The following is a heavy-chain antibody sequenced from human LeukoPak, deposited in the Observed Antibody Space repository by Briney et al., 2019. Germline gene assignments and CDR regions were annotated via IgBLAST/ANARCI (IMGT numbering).Heavy chain of an antibody. D-gene: IGHD3-10*01. CDR2: IRYDGSNK. CDR3: AKDPSRPGGSGSYYPRYFDY. CDR1: GFTFSSYG. Sequence: GGSLRLSCAASGFTFSSYGMHWVRQAPGKGLEWVAFIRYDGSNKYYADSVKGRFTISRDNSKNTLYLQMNSLRAEDTAVYYCAKDPSRPGGSGSYYPRYFDYWGQGTLVTVSS. J-gene: IGHJ4*02. V-gene: IGHV3-30*02.